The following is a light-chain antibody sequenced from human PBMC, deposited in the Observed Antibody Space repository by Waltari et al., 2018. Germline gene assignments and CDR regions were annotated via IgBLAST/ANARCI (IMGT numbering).Light chain of an antibody. V-gene: IGKV1-6*01. J-gene: IGKJ1*01. CDR3: LQDYNYPWT. Sequence: AIQMTQSPSPLSASVGDRVPITCRASQGIRNDLGWYQQKAGKAPKLLIYGASSLRSGVPSRFSGSGSGTEFTLTISSLQPEDFATYYCLQDYNYPWTFGQGTKVEIK. CDR2: GAS. CDR1: QGIRND.